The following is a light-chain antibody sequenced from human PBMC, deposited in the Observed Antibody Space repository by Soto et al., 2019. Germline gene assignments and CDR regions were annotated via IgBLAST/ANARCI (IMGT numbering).Light chain of an antibody. CDR1: SSDIGGYNY. Sequence: QSVLTQPASVSGSPGQSITISCTGTSSDIGGYNYVSWYQQHPGKAPKLMIYEVSNRPSGISNRFSGSKSGNTASLTTSGLQADDEADYYCSSYTTTNTYVFGTGTKVTVL. CDR2: EVS. CDR3: SSYTTTNTYV. J-gene: IGLJ1*01. V-gene: IGLV2-14*01.